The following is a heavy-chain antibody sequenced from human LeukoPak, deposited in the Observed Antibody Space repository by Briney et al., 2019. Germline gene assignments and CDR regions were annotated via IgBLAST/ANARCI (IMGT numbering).Heavy chain of an antibody. CDR3: ARDGSHVVPANWFDP. Sequence: ASVKVSCKASGYTFTSYAMNWVRQAPGQGLEWMGWINTNTGNPTYAQGFTGRFVFSLDTSVSTAYLQISSLKAEDTAVYYCARDGSHVVPANWFDPWGQGTLVTVSS. D-gene: IGHD2-2*01. J-gene: IGHJ5*02. CDR2: INTNTGNP. CDR1: GYTFTSYA. V-gene: IGHV7-4-1*02.